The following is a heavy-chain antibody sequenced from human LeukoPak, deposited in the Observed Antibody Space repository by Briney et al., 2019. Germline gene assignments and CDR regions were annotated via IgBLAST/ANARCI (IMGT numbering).Heavy chain of an antibody. Sequence: SETLSLTCTVSGGSISSYYWSWIRQPPGKELEWIGYIYYSGSTNYNPSLKSRVTISVDTSKNQFSLKLSSVTAADTAVYYCARVRYDSSGYYPYYFDYWGQGTLVTVSS. CDR3: ARVRYDSSGYYPYYFDY. V-gene: IGHV4-59*01. J-gene: IGHJ4*02. CDR1: GGSISSYY. D-gene: IGHD3-22*01. CDR2: IYYSGST.